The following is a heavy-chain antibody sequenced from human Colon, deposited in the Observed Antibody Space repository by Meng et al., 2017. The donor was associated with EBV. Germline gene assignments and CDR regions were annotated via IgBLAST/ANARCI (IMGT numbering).Heavy chain of an antibody. Sequence: QLQLQVPGPGLVQPSGTLSLTCAVSGDSISNNWWSWVRQPPGKGLEWIGEIYHSGTTNYNPSLRSRVTISVDKSKNQFSLQLTSVTAADTAVYYCARNGDYNPGLYWGQGTLVTVSS. D-gene: IGHD4-17*01. J-gene: IGHJ4*02. CDR2: IYHSGTT. CDR3: ARNGDYNPGLY. CDR1: GDSISNNW. V-gene: IGHV4-4*02.